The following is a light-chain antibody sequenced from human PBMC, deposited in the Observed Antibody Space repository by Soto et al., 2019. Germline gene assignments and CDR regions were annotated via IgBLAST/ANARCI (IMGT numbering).Light chain of an antibody. J-gene: IGKJ1*01. CDR3: HQYGNSPWA. V-gene: IGKV3-20*01. CDR2: AAY. CDR1: QSVYDNR. Sequence: ETLLTQSPGTLSLSPGERATLSCRASQSVYDNRLAWYQHRPGQSPRVVIYAAYSRAPGIPDRFSGSASGTDFTLTISRLGPEDVAVYYCHQYGNSPWAFGQGTKVEIK.